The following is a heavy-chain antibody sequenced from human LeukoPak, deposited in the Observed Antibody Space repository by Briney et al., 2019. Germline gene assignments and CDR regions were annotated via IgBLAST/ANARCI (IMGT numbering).Heavy chain of an antibody. D-gene: IGHD6-19*01. Sequence: GGSLRLSCAASGFTFSDYYMSWIRRAPGKGLERGSYISSSGSTIYYADSVKGRFTISRDNAKNSLYLQMNSLRAEDTAVYYCAREGYSSGWHTYFDYWGQGTLVTVSS. V-gene: IGHV3-11*01. CDR1: GFTFSDYY. CDR2: ISSSGSTI. J-gene: IGHJ4*02. CDR3: AREGYSSGWHTYFDY.